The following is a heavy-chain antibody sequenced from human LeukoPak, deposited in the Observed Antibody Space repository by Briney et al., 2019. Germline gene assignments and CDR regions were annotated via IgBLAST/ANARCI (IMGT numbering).Heavy chain of an antibody. CDR3: ARGASGVYTVTTSWFDP. V-gene: IGHV1-2*02. J-gene: IGHJ5*02. CDR2: INPNSGGT. D-gene: IGHD4-17*01. Sequence: ASVKVACKASGYTFTGYYMHWVRQAPGQGLEWMGWINPNSGGTNYAQKFQGRVTMTRDTSISTAYMELSRLRSDDTAVYYCARGASGVYTVTTSWFDPWGQGTLVTVSS. CDR1: GYTFTGYY.